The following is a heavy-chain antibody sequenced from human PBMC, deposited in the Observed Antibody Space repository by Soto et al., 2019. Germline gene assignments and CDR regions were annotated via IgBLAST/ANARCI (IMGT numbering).Heavy chain of an antibody. Sequence: GASVKVSCKASGYTFPSYDIHWVRQATGQGLEWMGWMNPNSGNTGYAQKFQGRVTMTRNTSISTAYMELSSRSSEDTAVYYFARLLYFSNGVCYDSWFDPWGQGTLGTVSS. V-gene: IGHV1-8*01. D-gene: IGHD2-8*01. J-gene: IGHJ5*02. CDR1: GYTFPSYD. CDR3: ARLLYFSNGVCYDSWFDP. CDR2: MNPNSGNT.